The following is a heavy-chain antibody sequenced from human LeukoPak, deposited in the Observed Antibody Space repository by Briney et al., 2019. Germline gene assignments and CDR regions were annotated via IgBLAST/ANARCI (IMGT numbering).Heavy chain of an antibody. Sequence: PGGSLRLSCAASGFTFSSYEMNWVRQAPGKGLEWVSYISSSGSTIYYADSVKGRFTISRDNAKNSLYLQMNSLRAEDTAVYYCARGPHYYDRVVEFQHWGQGTLITVSS. CDR2: ISSSGSTI. J-gene: IGHJ1*01. CDR3: ARGPHYYDRVVEFQH. CDR1: GFTFSSYE. V-gene: IGHV3-48*03. D-gene: IGHD3-22*01.